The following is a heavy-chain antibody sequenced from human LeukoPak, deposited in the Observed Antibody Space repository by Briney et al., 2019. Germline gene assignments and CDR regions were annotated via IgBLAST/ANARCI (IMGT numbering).Heavy chain of an antibody. D-gene: IGHD2-15*01. Sequence: SETLSLTCAVYGGSFSGFYWNWIRQPPGKGLEWIGNIYYSGTTYYNPSLKSRVTVSADTSKNQFSLKVTSVTAADTAIYYCARRKGGSSLTDYWGQGTLVTVSS. CDR1: GGSFSGFY. CDR3: ARRKGGSSLTDY. CDR2: IYYSGTT. V-gene: IGHV4-34*01. J-gene: IGHJ4*02.